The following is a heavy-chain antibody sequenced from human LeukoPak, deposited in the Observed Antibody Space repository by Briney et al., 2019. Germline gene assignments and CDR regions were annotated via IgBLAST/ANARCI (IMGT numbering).Heavy chain of an antibody. D-gene: IGHD3-9*01. CDR3: ARQYYDILTGYFAYYFDY. CDR2: ISGSGGST. Sequence: PGGSLRLSCAASGFTFSSYAMSWVRQAPGKGLEWVSAISGSGGSTYYADSVKGRFIISRDNSKNTLYLQMNSLRAEDTAVYYCARQYYDILTGYFAYYFDYWGQGTLVTVSS. V-gene: IGHV3-23*01. J-gene: IGHJ4*02. CDR1: GFTFSSYA.